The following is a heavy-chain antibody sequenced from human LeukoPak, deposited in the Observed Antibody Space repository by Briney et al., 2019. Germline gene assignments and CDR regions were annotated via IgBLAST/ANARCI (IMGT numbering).Heavy chain of an antibody. Sequence: PSETLSLTCAVYGGSFSGYYWSWIRQPPGKGLEWIGEINHSGSTNYNPSLKSRVTISVDTSKNQFSLKLSSVTAADTAVYYCASDLGAHFDYWGQGTLVTVSS. CDR2: INHSGST. CDR3: ASDLGAHFDY. D-gene: IGHD3-10*01. CDR1: GGSFSGYY. V-gene: IGHV4-34*01. J-gene: IGHJ4*02.